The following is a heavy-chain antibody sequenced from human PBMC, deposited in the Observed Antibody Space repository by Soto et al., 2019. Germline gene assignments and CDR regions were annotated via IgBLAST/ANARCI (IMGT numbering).Heavy chain of an antibody. D-gene: IGHD3-22*01. CDR1: GFTLSDHY. CDR3: TRDLRYDSYSYLMD. Sequence: PGGSLRLSCAASGFTLSDHYIDWVRQAPGEGLEWVGRSRSKADGYTTEYAASVKGRFTISRVDAKNSLYLQMNSLQIEDTAVYYCTRDLRYDSYSYLMDWGQGTLVTVSS. J-gene: IGHJ4*02. CDR2: SRSKADGYTT. V-gene: IGHV3-72*01.